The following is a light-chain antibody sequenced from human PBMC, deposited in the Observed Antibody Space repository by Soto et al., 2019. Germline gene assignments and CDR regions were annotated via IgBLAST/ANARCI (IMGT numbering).Light chain of an antibody. CDR3: QRYNNWPLT. Sequence: ILLSQYPGTLSLSAGVKVSLSSRASQSISFYLTWYQHKPGQTPRLLIYDTSARATGVPARFSGSRSGPEFPLTITGLQSEDFAIYYCQRYNNWPLTFGGGTKVDIK. V-gene: IGKV3-15*01. J-gene: IGKJ4*01. CDR2: DTS. CDR1: QSISFY.